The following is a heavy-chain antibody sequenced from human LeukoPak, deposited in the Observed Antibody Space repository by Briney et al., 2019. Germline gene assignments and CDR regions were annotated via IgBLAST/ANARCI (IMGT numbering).Heavy chain of an antibody. CDR1: GGSISSSGYY. J-gene: IGHJ5*02. CDR2: IYHSGST. V-gene: IGHV4-39*07. Sequence: SETLSLTCTVSGGSISSSGYYWGWIRQPPGKGLEWIGSIYHSGSTYYNPSLKSRVTISVDTSKNQFSLKLSSVTAADTAVYYCARASNYYDSSGYYPNWFDPWGQGTLVTVSS. D-gene: IGHD3-22*01. CDR3: ARASNYYDSSGYYPNWFDP.